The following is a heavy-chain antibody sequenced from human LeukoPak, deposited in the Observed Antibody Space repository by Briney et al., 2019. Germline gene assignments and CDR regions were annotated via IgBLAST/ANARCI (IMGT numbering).Heavy chain of an antibody. CDR1: GFSLSTSGVG. D-gene: IGHD3-22*01. J-gene: IGHJ4*02. V-gene: IGHV2-5*01. CDR2: IYWNDNK. CDR3: ALYHSSAQFDY. Sequence: SGPTLAKPTQTFTLTCTFSGFSLSTSGVGVGWIRQPPVKVLEWLALIYWNDNKRYSPSLKSRVTITKDTSKSQVVLTVTNMDPVDTATYYCALYHSSAQFDYWGQGTLVTVSS.